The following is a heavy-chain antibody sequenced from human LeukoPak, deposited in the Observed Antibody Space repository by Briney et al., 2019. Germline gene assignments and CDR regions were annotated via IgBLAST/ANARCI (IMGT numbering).Heavy chain of an antibody. J-gene: IGHJ4*02. CDR2: FSGSGGKT. Sequence: GGSLRLSCTASGFTLSSYAMSWVRQAPGKGLEWVSGFSGSGGKTYYADSVKGRFTISRDNSKDTLYLQMNSLRAEDTAVYFCAKDRYSSSSGYFDYWGQGTLVTVSS. V-gene: IGHV3-23*01. CDR3: AKDRYSSSSGYFDY. CDR1: GFTLSSYA. D-gene: IGHD6-6*01.